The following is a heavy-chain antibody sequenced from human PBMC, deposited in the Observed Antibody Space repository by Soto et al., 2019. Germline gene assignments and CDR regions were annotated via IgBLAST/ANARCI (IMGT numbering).Heavy chain of an antibody. CDR1: GYTFTGYY. J-gene: IGHJ5*02. Sequence: ASVKVSCKASGYTFTGYYMHCVRQAPGQVLEWMGWINPNSGGTNYAQKFQGRVTMTRDTSISTAYMELSRLRSDDTAVYYCASPGVVAAKNRRNWFDPWGQGTLVTVSS. CDR3: ASPGVVAAKNRRNWFDP. CDR2: INPNSGGT. V-gene: IGHV1-2*02. D-gene: IGHD2-15*01.